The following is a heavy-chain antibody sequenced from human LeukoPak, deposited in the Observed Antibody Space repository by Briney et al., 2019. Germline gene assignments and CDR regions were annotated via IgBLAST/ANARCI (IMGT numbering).Heavy chain of an antibody. CDR3: ARIYDTTFNWFDP. CDR1: GGSISSYY. CDR2: IYYSGST. J-gene: IGHJ5*02. V-gene: IGHV4-59*01. Sequence: PSETLSLTCTVSGGSISSYYWSWIRQPPGKGLEWIGYIYYSGSTNYNPSLKSRVTISVDTPKNQFSLKLSSVTAADTAVYYCARIYDTTFNWFDPWGQGTLVTVSS. D-gene: IGHD3-9*01.